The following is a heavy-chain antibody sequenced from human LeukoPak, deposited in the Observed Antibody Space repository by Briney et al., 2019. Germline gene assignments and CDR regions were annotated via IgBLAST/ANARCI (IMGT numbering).Heavy chain of an antibody. D-gene: IGHD3-22*01. CDR2: VSGGCGST. J-gene: IGHJ4*02. V-gene: IGHV3-23*01. Sequence: GGSLRLSCAASGFTFTNYGMSWVRQAPGKGLEWVSAVSGGCGSTYYADSVKGRFTISRDNSKNTVYLQMNSLRAEDTAVYYCAKEKNSGYYYHFDYWGQGTLVTVSS. CDR3: AKEKNSGYYYHFDY. CDR1: GFTFTNYG.